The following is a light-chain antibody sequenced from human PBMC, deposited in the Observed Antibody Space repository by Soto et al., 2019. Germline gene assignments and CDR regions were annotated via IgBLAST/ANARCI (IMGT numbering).Light chain of an antibody. CDR3: SSYTSSRKPYV. J-gene: IGLJ1*01. Sequence: QSVLTQPASVSGSPGQSITISCTGTSRDVGGYDYVSWYQHHPGKAPKLMIYEVSSRPSGVSDRFSGSKSGNTASLTISGLQTEDEADYYCSSYTSSRKPYVFGTGTKLTVL. CDR1: SRDVGGYDY. V-gene: IGLV2-14*01. CDR2: EVS.